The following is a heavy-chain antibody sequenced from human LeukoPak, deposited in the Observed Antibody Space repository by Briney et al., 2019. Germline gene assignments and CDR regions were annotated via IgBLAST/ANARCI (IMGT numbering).Heavy chain of an antibody. CDR2: INPNRGGT. V-gene: IGHV1-2*06. J-gene: IGHJ4*02. CDR3: ARDPDYTITMVRGSPGDY. Sequence: ASVKVSCKASGYTFTGYYMHWVRQAPGQGLEWMGRINPNRGGTNYAQKFQGRVTMTRDTSISTAYMELSRLRSDDTAVYYCARDPDYTITMVRGSPGDYWGQGTLVTVSS. CDR1: GYTFTGYY. D-gene: IGHD3-10*01.